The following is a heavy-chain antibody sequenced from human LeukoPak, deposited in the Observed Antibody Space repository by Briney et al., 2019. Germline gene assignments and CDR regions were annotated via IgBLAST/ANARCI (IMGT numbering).Heavy chain of an antibody. CDR1: GGSISSSSYY. D-gene: IGHD5-18*01. J-gene: IGHJ4*02. CDR3: AVSGYSYGYLSY. V-gene: IGHV4-39*01. CDR2: IYYSGST. Sequence: SETLSPTCTVSGGSISSSSYYWGWIRQPPGKGLEWIGSIYYSGSTYYNPSLRSRVTISVDTSKNQFSLKLSSVTAADTAVYYCAVSGYSYGYLSYWGQGTLVTVSS.